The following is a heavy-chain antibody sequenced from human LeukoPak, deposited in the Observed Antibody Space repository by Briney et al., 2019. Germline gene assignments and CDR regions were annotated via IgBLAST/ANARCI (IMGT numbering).Heavy chain of an antibody. CDR1: GGSFSGYY. CDR2: INHSGST. Sequence: PSETLSLTCAVYGGSFSGYYWSWIRQPPGKGLEWLGEINHSGSTNYNPSLKSRVTISVDTSKNQFSLKLSSVTAADTAVYYCARGGIQLWLGTRYYFDYWGQGTLVTVSS. CDR3: ARGGIQLWLGTRYYFDY. J-gene: IGHJ4*02. D-gene: IGHD5-18*01. V-gene: IGHV4-34*01.